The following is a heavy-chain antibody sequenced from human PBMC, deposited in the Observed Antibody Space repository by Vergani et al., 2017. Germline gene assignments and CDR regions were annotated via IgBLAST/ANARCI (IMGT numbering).Heavy chain of an antibody. CDR1: GASIRSSNYY. CDR2: IYYSGNT. CDR3: ARVGSTTTVVTPCGDYYYYGMDV. Sequence: QLQLQESGPGLVKPSATLSLTCSVSGASIRSSNYYWGWIRQPPGKGLEWIASIYYSGNTYYNPSLKSRVTISVDTSKNQFSLKLSSVTAADTAVYYCARVGSTTTVVTPCGDYYYYGMDVWGQGTTVTVSS. J-gene: IGHJ6*02. V-gene: IGHV4-39*07. D-gene: IGHD4-23*01.